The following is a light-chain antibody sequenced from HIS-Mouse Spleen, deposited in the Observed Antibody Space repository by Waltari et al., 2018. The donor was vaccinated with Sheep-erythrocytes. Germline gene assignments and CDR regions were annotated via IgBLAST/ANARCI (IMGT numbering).Light chain of an antibody. CDR2: DAS. CDR3: QQRSNWYT. CDR1: QSVSSY. V-gene: IGKV3-11*01. Sequence: EIVLTQSPATLSLSPGERATLSWRASQSVSSYLAWYQQKPGQAPRLLIYDASTRATGLPARFSGSGSGTDFTLTISSLEPEDFAVYYCQQRSNWYTFGQGTKLEIK. J-gene: IGKJ2*01.